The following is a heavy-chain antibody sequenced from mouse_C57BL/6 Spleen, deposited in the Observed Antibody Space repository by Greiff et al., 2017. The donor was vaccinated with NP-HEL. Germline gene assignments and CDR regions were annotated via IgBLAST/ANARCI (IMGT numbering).Heavy chain of an antibody. J-gene: IGHJ2*01. V-gene: IGHV14-4*01. CDR1: GFNIKDDY. Sequence: EVQLQQSGAELVRPGASVKLSCTASGFNIKDDYMHWVKQRPEQGLEWIGWIDPENGDTEYASKVQGKATITADKASNTAYLQLRSLTSEDTAVYYCTELLPPDYWGQGTTLTVSS. D-gene: IGHD2-12*01. CDR2: IDPENGDT. CDR3: TELLPPDY.